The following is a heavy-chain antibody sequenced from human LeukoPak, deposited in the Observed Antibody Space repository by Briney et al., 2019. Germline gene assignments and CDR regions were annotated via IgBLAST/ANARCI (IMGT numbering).Heavy chain of an antibody. J-gene: IGHJ5*02. CDR2: ISSSSSYI. V-gene: IGHV3-21*01. CDR1: VFTFSSYS. D-gene: IGHD6-6*01. CDR3: ARRARDSSSSGWFDP. Sequence: GGSLRLSCAASVFTFSSYSMNWVRQAPGKGLEWVSSISSSSSYIYYADSVKGRFTISRDNAKNSLYLQMNSLRAEDTAVYYCARRARDSSSSGWFDPWGQGTLVTISS.